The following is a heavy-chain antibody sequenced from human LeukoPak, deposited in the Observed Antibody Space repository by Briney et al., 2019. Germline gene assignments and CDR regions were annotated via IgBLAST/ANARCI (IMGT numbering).Heavy chain of an antibody. J-gene: IGHJ6*04. V-gene: IGHV4-34*01. CDR1: GGFFSGYY. Sequence: TSETLSLTCAVYGGFFSGYYWSWIRQPPGKGLEWIGEINHSGSTNYNPSLKSRVTISVDTSKNQFSLKLSSVTAADTAVYYCARAAGRYGMDVWGKGTTVTVSS. D-gene: IGHD6-13*01. CDR3: ARAAGRYGMDV. CDR2: INHSGST.